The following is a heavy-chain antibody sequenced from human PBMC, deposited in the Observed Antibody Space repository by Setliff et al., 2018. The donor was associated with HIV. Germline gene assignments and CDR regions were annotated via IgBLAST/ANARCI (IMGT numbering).Heavy chain of an antibody. CDR3: ARRFFDSSAFYSYYFDY. D-gene: IGHD3-22*01. J-gene: IGHJ4*02. CDR2: INPSSGST. Sequence: GASVKVSCKASGYTFTSYYMHWARQAPGQGLEWMGIINPSSGSTTYAQKFQGRVTMTRDTSTSTVYMELSSLRFEDTAVYYCARRFFDSSAFYSYYFDYWGQGTLVTVSS. CDR1: GYTFTSYY. V-gene: IGHV1-46*01.